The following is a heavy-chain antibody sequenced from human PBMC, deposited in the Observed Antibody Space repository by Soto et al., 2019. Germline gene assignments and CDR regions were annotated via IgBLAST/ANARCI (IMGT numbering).Heavy chain of an antibody. V-gene: IGHV5-51*01. D-gene: IGHD6-6*01. CDR2: IYPGDSDT. CDR1: GYSFTSYW. CDR3: ARDVIEQLGPDYYMDV. Sequence: GESLKISCKGSGYSFTSYWIGWVRQMPGKGLEWMGIIYPGDSDTRYSPSFQGQVTISADKSISTAYLQWSSLKASDTAMYYCARDVIEQLGPDYYMDVWGKGTTVTVSS. J-gene: IGHJ6*03.